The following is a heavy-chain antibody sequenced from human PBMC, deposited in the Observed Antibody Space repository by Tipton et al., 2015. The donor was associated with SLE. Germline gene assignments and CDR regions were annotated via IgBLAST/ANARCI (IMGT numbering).Heavy chain of an antibody. D-gene: IGHD7-27*01. Sequence: TPSLTCSVSGGSINNNNYNWGWIRQPPGKGLEWVASISSSGSTYYNPSLNSRVVISLDTGQFSLEVRSVTAADTAVYFCAASRAKTLGNWFDPWGQGTLVTVSS. V-gene: IGHV4-39*05. CDR1: GGSINNNNYN. J-gene: IGHJ5*02. CDR2: ISSSGST. CDR3: AASRAKTLGNWFDP.